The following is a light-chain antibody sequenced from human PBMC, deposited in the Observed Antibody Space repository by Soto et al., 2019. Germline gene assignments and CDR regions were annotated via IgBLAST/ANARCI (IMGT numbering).Light chain of an antibody. CDR1: QSVSSN. J-gene: IGKJ4*01. CDR3: QQYAGSPLA. Sequence: EIVMTQSPATLSVSPGERATLSCRASQSVSSNLAWYQQKPGQAPRLLIYGASTRATGIPARFSGSGSGTEFTLTISSLQSEDFAVYYCQQYAGSPLAFGGGTKVDIK. V-gene: IGKV3-15*01. CDR2: GAS.